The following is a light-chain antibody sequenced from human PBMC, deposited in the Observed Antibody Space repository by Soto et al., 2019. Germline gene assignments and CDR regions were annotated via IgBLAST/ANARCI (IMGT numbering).Light chain of an antibody. CDR1: SSDVGSYNF. V-gene: IGLV2-8*01. J-gene: IGLJ1*01. Sequence: QSVLTQPPSASGSPGQSVTISCTGTSSDVGSYNFVSWYQQHPGKAPKLLIYEVTKRPSGVPDRFSGSKSANTASLTVSGLQAEDEAEYFCSSYTGDRDPYVFGTGTQLTVL. CDR2: EVT. CDR3: SSYTGDRDPYV.